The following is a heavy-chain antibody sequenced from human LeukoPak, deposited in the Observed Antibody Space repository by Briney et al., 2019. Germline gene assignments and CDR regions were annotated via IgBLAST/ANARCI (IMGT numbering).Heavy chain of an antibody. CDR1: GFSFSRHT. V-gene: IGHV4-34*01. D-gene: IGHD6-13*01. CDR3: ARQTWGSSWPFDY. CDR2: INHSGST. J-gene: IGHJ4*02. Sequence: GSLRLSCVASGFSFSRHTMNWVRQPPGKGLEWIGEINHSGSTNYNPSLKSRVTISVDTSKNQFSLKLSSVTAADTAVYYCARQTWGSSWPFDYWGQGTLVTVSS.